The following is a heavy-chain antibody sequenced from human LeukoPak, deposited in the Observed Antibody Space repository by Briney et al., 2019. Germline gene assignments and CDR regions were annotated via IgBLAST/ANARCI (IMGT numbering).Heavy chain of an antibody. CDR1: GFVVSSNY. Sequence: GGSLRLSCAASGFVVSSNYMNWVRQAPGKGLEWVSSISSSSSYIYYADSVKGRFTISRDNAKNSLYLQMNSLRAEDTAVYYCARGGYGDYNGMDVWGQGTTVTVSS. J-gene: IGHJ6*02. D-gene: IGHD5-12*01. V-gene: IGHV3-21*01. CDR3: ARGGYGDYNGMDV. CDR2: ISSSSSYI.